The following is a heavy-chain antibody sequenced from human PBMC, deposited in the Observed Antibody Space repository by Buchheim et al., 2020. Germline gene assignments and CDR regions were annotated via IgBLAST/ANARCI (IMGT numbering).Heavy chain of an antibody. CDR2: ISTSGSSI. CDR3: ARTIAAAVVRANYFDY. CDR1: GFTFSSHE. J-gene: IGHJ4*02. D-gene: IGHD6-13*01. V-gene: IGHV3-48*03. Sequence: EVQLVESGGGLVQPGGSLRLSCAASGFTFSSHEMNWVRQAPGKGLEWVSYISTSGSSIYYADSVKGRFTISRDNSKNTLYLQMNSLRAEDTAVYYCARTIAAAVVRANYFDYWGQGTL.